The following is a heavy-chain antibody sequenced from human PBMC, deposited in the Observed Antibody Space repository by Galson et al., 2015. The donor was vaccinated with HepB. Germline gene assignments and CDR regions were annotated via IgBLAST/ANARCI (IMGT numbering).Heavy chain of an antibody. CDR2: IYPGDSDT. V-gene: IGHV5-51*03. Sequence: QSGAEVKKPGESLKISCKGSGYSFTSYWIGWVRQMPGKGLEWMGIIYPGDSDTRYSPSFQGQVTISADKSISTAYLQWSSLKASDTAMYYCATFSDYYGSGSYSRSKAPYFDYWGQGTGEAYFDYWGQGTLVTVSS. CDR3: ATFSDYYGSGSYSRSKAPYFDYWGQGTGEAYFDY. CDR1: GYSFTSYW. J-gene: IGHJ4*02. D-gene: IGHD3-10*01.